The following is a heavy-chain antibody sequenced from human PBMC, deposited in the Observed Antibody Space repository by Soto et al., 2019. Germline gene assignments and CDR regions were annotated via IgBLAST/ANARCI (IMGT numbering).Heavy chain of an antibody. J-gene: IGHJ2*01. CDR3: ARSSRGIVVRPTWGYFDL. CDR1: GYTFTSYY. CDR2: INPSGGST. Sequence: QVQLVQSGAEVKKPGASVKVSCKASGYTFTSYYMHWVRQAPGQGLEWMGIINPSGGSTSYAQKFQGRVTMTRDTSTSTVYMELSSLRSEDTAVYYCARSSRGIVVRPTWGYFDLWGRGTLVTVSS. D-gene: IGHD2-15*01. V-gene: IGHV1-46*01.